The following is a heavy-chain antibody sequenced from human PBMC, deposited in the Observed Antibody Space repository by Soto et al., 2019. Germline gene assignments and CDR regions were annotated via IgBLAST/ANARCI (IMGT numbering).Heavy chain of an antibody. D-gene: IGHD3-10*01. J-gene: IGHJ4*02. CDR1: GNSFVTYA. Sequence: ASVKVSCKSSGNSFVTYATHWVRQAPGQRLQWMGWINVGSGNTKYAQDFQGRVTFTRDTAATTTFMELSSLRSEDAAVYYCARVPPWGDSGSFYILHYDSWGQGMLVTVSS. CDR3: ARVPPWGDSGSFYILHYDS. V-gene: IGHV1-3*01. CDR2: INVGSGNT.